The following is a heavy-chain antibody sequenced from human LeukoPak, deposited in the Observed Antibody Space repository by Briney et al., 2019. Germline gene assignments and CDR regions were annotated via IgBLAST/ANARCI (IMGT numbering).Heavy chain of an antibody. D-gene: IGHD3-9*01. Sequence: GASVKVSCKASGYTFTGYYMHWVRQAPGQGLEWMGWIKPNSGGTNYAQKFQGRVTMTRDTSISTAYMELSRLRSDDTAVYYCARGLSYEGLRYLDYWGQGTLVIVSS. J-gene: IGHJ4*02. CDR2: IKPNSGGT. CDR1: GYTFTGYY. V-gene: IGHV1-2*02. CDR3: ARGLSYEGLRYLDY.